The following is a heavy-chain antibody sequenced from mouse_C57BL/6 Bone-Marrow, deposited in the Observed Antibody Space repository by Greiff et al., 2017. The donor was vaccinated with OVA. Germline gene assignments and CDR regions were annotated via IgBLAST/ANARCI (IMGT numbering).Heavy chain of an antibody. CDR1: GFTFSSYA. J-gene: IGHJ4*01. CDR3: ARRDGGARDY. CDR2: ISDGGSYT. D-gene: IGHD3-3*01. Sequence: EVQLVESGGGLVKPGGSLKLSCAASGFTFSSYAMSWVRQTPEKRLEWVATISDGGSYTYYPDNVKGRFTISRDNAKNNLYLQVSHLKSEDTAMYYCARRDGGARDYWGQGTSVTVSS. V-gene: IGHV5-4*01.